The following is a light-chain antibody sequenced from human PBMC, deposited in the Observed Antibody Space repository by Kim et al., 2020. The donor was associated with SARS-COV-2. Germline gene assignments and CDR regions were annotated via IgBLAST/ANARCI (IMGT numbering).Light chain of an antibody. CDR3: QACSNSVV. J-gene: IGLJ2*01. Sequence: VSVPPGPTGIFPSAGNRLGDTSSCCHQQKPGPSPVLVIYQDNRPASGIPYRFSGSNYRKAAIMTSSGTQTMDEADYYCQACSNSVVFGGGTQLTVL. CDR2: QDN. CDR1: RLGDTS. V-gene: IGLV3-1*01.